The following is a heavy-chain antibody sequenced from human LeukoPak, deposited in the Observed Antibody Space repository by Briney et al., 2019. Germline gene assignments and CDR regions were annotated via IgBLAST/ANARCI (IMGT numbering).Heavy chain of an antibody. CDR1: GGSISSGGYY. D-gene: IGHD2-2*01. Sequence: ASETLSLTCTVSGGSISSGGYYWSWIRQHPGKGLEWIGYIYYSGSTYYNPSLKSRDTISVDTSKNQFSLKLSSVTAADTAVYYCARDFPYCSSTSCSGMDVWGQGTTVTVSS. V-gene: IGHV4-31*03. J-gene: IGHJ6*02. CDR3: ARDFPYCSSTSCSGMDV. CDR2: IYYSGST.